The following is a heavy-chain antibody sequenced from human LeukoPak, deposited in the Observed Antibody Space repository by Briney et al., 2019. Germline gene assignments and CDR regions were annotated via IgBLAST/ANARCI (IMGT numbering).Heavy chain of an antibody. CDR1: GFTFDDYA. Sequence: PGRSLRLSCAASGFTFDDYAMHWVRHAPGKGLEWVSGISWISGSIGYADSVKGRFTISRDNAKNSLYLQMNSLRAEDTALYYCAKDKLDIVATITIGYFDYWGQGTLVTVSS. CDR2: ISWISGSI. J-gene: IGHJ4*02. D-gene: IGHD5-12*01. CDR3: AKDKLDIVATITIGYFDY. V-gene: IGHV3-9*01.